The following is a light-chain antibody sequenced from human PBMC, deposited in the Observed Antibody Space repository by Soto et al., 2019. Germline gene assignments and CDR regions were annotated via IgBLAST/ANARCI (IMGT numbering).Light chain of an antibody. Sequence: QSALTQPASVSGSPGQSITISCTGTTSDIGSSNRVSWYQQYPGKAPTLMIKDVSNRPSGVSDRFSGSKSGNTASLTISGLQAEDEADYYCSSFTSSRTWVFGGGTQLTVL. CDR2: DVS. J-gene: IGLJ3*02. CDR1: TSDIGSSNR. CDR3: SSFTSSRTWV. V-gene: IGLV2-14*03.